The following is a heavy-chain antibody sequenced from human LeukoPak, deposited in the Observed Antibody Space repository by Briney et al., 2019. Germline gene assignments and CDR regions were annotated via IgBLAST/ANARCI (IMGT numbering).Heavy chain of an antibody. J-gene: IGHJ5*02. D-gene: IGHD3-3*01. CDR3: ARGPSYYDFWSGYFSGGENWFDP. Sequence: ASVKVSCKGSGYTFTSYGISWVRQAPGQGLEWMGWISAYNGNTNYAQKLQGRVTMTTDTSTSTAYMELRSLRSDDTAVYYCARGPSYYDFWSGYFSGGENWFDPWGQGTLVTVSS. CDR1: GYTFTSYG. CDR2: ISAYNGNT. V-gene: IGHV1-18*01.